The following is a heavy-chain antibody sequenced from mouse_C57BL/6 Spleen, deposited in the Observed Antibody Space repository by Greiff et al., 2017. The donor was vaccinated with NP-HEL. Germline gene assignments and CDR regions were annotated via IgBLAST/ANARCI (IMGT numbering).Heavy chain of an antibody. V-gene: IGHV7-3*01. D-gene: IGHD1-1*01. Sequence: EVMLVESGGGLVQPGGSLSLSCAASGFTFTDYYMSWVRQPPGKALEWLGFIRNKANGYTTEYSASVKGRFTISRDNSQSILYLQMNALRAEDSATYYCASCPLYGSSFYAMDYWGQGTSVTVSS. CDR1: GFTFTDYY. CDR2: IRNKANGYTT. CDR3: ASCPLYGSSFYAMDY. J-gene: IGHJ4*01.